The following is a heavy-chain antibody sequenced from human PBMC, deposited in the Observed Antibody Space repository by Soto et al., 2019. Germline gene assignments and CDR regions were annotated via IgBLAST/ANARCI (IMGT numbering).Heavy chain of an antibody. CDR1: GFSLSTSGVG. CDR3: AHKPLYYDILTGYFFFDY. J-gene: IGHJ4*02. V-gene: IGHV2-5*02. CDR2: IYWDDDK. Sequence: QITLKESGPTLVKPTQTLTLTCTFSGFSLSTSGVGVGWIRQPPGKALEWLALIYWDDDKRYSPSLKSRLTITKDTSKNQVVLTMTNMDPVDTATYYCAHKPLYYDILTGYFFFDYWGQGTLVTVSS. D-gene: IGHD3-9*01.